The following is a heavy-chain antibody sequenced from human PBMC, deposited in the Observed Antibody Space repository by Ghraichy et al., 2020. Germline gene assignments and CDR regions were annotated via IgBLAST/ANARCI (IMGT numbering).Heavy chain of an antibody. D-gene: IGHD3-10*01. CDR3: TTGVKGSYYTTRNAEYFQH. V-gene: IGHV3-15*01. CDR2: IKSKTDGGTT. J-gene: IGHJ1*01. CDR1: GFTFSNAW. Sequence: GGSLRLSCAASGFTFSNAWMSWVRQAPGKGLEWVGRIKSKTDGGTTDYAAPVKGRFTISRDDSKNTLYLQMNSLKTEDTAVYYCTTGVKGSYYTTRNAEYFQHWGQGTLVTVSS.